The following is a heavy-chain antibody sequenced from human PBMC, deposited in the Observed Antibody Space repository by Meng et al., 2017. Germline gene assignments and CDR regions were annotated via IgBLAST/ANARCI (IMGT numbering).Heavy chain of an antibody. CDR3: ARSECYVLGFDY. V-gene: IGHV1-2*06. CDR2: INPNSGGT. Sequence: QVQLVQSGAEGKKPGSSGKVSCKASGGTFSSYAISWVRQAPGQGLEWMGRINPNSGGTNYAQKFQGRVTMTRDTSISTAYMELSRLRSDDTAVYYCARSECYVLGFDYWGQGTLVTVSS. D-gene: IGHD3-16*01. CDR1: GGTFSSYA. J-gene: IGHJ4*02.